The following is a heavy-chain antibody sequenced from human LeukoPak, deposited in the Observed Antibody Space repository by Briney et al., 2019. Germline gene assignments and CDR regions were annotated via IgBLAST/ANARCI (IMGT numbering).Heavy chain of an antibody. D-gene: IGHD6-6*01. J-gene: IGHJ4*02. CDR1: RGSLSGNNW. CDR3: VRDLGRSSSKD. V-gene: IGHV4-4*02. Sequence: SETLSLTCAVSRGSLSGNNWWNWVRPPPGKGLEWIGEIYHSGTSNYSPSLRRRGTISLDKTKNQFSLRMTSVTAAGTPVCFCVRDLGRSSSKDWGQGTLVTVSS. CDR2: IYHSGTS.